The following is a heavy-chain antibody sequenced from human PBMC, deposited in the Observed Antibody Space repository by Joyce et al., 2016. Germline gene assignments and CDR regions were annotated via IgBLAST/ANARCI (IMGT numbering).Heavy chain of an antibody. Sequence: QVQLQQWGAGLLKPSETLSLTCAVSGGPFRGFFWTWVRQAPGKGLEWIGDINNSGVTNYNPSLKTRVTFSVDTSKNQFSLELTSLSAADTAGYYCARSQWLAPLMYWGQGTPVTVSS. CDR1: GGPFRGFF. V-gene: IGHV4-34*01. J-gene: IGHJ4*02. CDR3: ARSQWLAPLMY. D-gene: IGHD6-19*01. CDR2: INNSGVT.